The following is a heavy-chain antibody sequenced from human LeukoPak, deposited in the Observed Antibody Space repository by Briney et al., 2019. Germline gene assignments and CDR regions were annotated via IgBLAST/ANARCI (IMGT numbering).Heavy chain of an antibody. CDR2: TFYRSKWHN. V-gene: IGHV6-1*01. J-gene: IGHJ4*02. CDR3: ARSYSGYVDY. CDR1: GDSVSSNSAA. Sequence: SQTLSLTCAISGDSVSSNSAAWNWIRQSPSRGLEWLGRTFYRSKWHNDYALSVQSRIAINPDTSKNQLSLHLNSVTPEDTAVYYCARSYSGYVDYWGQGTLVTVSS. D-gene: IGHD1-26*01.